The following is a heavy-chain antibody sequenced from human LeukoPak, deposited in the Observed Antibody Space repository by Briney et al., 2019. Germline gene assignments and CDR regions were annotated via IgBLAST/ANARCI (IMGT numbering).Heavy chain of an antibody. Sequence: GGSLRLSCAASRFTFSNYAMNWDRQAPGKGLEWVAIIWYDGSIKYFADSLKGRFTISRDNSKNTLYLQMNSLRADDTALYYCARSSYGVYDSRGAKSDAFDFWGQGTMVTVSS. D-gene: IGHD5/OR15-5a*01. CDR2: IWYDGSIK. J-gene: IGHJ3*01. CDR1: RFTFSNYA. CDR3: ARSSYGVYDSRGAKSDAFDF. V-gene: IGHV3-33*01.